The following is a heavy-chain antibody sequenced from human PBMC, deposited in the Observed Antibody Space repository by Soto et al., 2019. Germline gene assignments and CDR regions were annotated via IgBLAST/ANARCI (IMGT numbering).Heavy chain of an antibody. CDR2: IYYSGST. CDR1: GGSISSGGYY. J-gene: IGHJ6*02. Sequence: TLSLTCTVSGGSISSGGYYWSWIRQHPGKGLEWIGYIYYSGSTYYNPSLKSRVTISVDTSKNQFSLKLSSVTAADTAVYYCARDGGSSSWYDDYYYGMDVWGQGTTVTVSS. CDR3: ARDGGSSSWYDDYYYGMDV. D-gene: IGHD6-13*01. V-gene: IGHV4-31*03.